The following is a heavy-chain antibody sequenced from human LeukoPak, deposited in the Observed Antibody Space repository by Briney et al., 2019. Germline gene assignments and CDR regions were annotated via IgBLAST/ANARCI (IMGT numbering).Heavy chain of an antibody. CDR3: ARDPGVTPTKPRYFDL. J-gene: IGHJ2*01. V-gene: IGHV4-4*07. CDR1: GGSISSYY. D-gene: IGHD3-10*01. Sequence: SETLSLTCTVSGGSISSYYWNWIRQPAGKGLEWIGRIHTSGSTNCNPSLKRRITMSVDTSKNQFSLKLSSVTAADRAMYYCARDPGVTPTKPRYFDLWGRGTLVTVSS. CDR2: IHTSGST.